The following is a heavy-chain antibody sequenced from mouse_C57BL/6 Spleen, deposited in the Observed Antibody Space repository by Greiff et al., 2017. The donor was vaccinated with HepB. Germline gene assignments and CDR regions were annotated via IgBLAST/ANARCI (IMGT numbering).Heavy chain of an antibody. CDR1: GYSITSGYY. CDR3: AREDGYYWYFDV. CDR2: ISYDGSN. J-gene: IGHJ1*03. D-gene: IGHD2-3*01. V-gene: IGHV3-6*01. Sequence: EVKFQESGPGLVKPSQSLSLTCSVTGYSITSGYYWNWIRQFPGNKLEWMGYISYDGSNNYNPSLKNRISITRDTSKNQFFLKLNSVTTEDTATYYCAREDGYYWYFDVWGTGTTVTVSS.